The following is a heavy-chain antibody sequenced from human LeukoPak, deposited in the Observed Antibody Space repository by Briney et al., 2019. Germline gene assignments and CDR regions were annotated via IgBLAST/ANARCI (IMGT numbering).Heavy chain of an antibody. CDR3: ARAHAVAGTNWIDP. J-gene: IGHJ5*02. D-gene: IGHD6-19*01. CDR1: GFTYSHYG. CDR2: ISSDESST. Sequence: GGSLRLSCVASGFTYSHYGMHWVRQAPGRGLVWVSRISSDESSTSYADSVKGRFTISRDNTKNTLYLQMNSLRVEDTAVYYCARAHAVAGTNWIDPWGEGTLVTVSS. V-gene: IGHV3-74*01.